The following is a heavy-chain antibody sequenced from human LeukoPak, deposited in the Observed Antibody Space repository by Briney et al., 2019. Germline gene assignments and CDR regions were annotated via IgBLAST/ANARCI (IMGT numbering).Heavy chain of an antibody. CDR1: GGSISSYY. Sequence: SETLSLTCTVSGGSISSYYWSWIRQPPGKGLEWIGYIYYSGSTNYNPSLKSRVTISVDTSKNQFSLKLSSVTAADTAVYYCARVRRDYYGSGSYYKSYDYWGQGTLVTVSS. CDR3: ARVRRDYYGSGSYYKSYDY. V-gene: IGHV4-59*01. D-gene: IGHD3-10*01. J-gene: IGHJ4*02. CDR2: IYYSGST.